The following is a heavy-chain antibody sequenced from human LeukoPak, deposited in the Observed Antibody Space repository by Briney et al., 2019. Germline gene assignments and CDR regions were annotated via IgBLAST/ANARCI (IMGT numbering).Heavy chain of an antibody. CDR1: GYTFTSYD. Sequence: PGASVKVSCKASGYTFTSYDINWVRQATGQGLEWMGWMNPNCGNTGYAQKFQGRVTMTRNTSISTAYMELSSLRSEDTAVYYCARAVRGAARPYYYYYMDVWGKGTTVTVSS. V-gene: IGHV1-8*01. CDR2: MNPNCGNT. D-gene: IGHD6-6*01. J-gene: IGHJ6*03. CDR3: ARAVRGAARPYYYYYMDV.